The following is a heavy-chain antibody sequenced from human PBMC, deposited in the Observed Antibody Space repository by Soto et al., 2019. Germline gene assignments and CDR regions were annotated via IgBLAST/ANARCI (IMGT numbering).Heavy chain of an antibody. CDR3: ARHPTPQLLWFGTARYYHYMDV. Sequence: SETLSLTCTVSGGSISSYYWSWIRQPPGKGLEWIGYIYYSGSTNYNPSLKSRVTISVDTSKNQFSLKLSSVTAADTAVYYCARHPTPQLLWFGTARYYHYMDVWGKGTTVTVSS. J-gene: IGHJ6*03. CDR1: GGSISSYY. D-gene: IGHD3-10*01. CDR2: IYYSGST. V-gene: IGHV4-59*08.